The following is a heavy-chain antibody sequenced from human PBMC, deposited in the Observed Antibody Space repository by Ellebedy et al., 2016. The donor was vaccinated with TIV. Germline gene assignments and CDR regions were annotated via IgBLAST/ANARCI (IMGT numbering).Heavy chain of an antibody. CDR1: GYIFTTYS. J-gene: IGHJ6*02. Sequence: SVKVSXXASGYIFTTYSISWVRQAPGQGLEWMGGIIPIFGTANYAQKFQGRVTITADESTSTAYIELSSLRSEDTAVYYCASGPYCSGGSCYYEYYHYGMDVWGQGTTVTVSS. CDR2: IIPIFGTA. V-gene: IGHV1-69*13. CDR3: ASGPYCSGGSCYYEYYHYGMDV. D-gene: IGHD2-15*01.